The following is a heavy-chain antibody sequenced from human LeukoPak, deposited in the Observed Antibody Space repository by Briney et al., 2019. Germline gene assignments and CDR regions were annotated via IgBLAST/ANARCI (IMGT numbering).Heavy chain of an antibody. Sequence: PGGSLRLSCAASGFTFDDYGMSWVRQAPGRGLEWVSAIGSGGESTYYADSVKGRFTISRDNSRNTLFLLMNSLRAEDTAVYYCAKGSTGWPYYFDSWGQGNLVSVSS. CDR1: GFTFDDYG. CDR2: IGSGGEST. J-gene: IGHJ4*02. V-gene: IGHV3-23*01. CDR3: AKGSTGWPYYFDS. D-gene: IGHD6-19*01.